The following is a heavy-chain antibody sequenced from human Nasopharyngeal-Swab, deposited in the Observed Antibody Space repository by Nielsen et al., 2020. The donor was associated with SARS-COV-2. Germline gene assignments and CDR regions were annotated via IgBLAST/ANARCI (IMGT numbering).Heavy chain of an antibody. CDR1: GFSFSTYT. CDR3: LRGDRRDY. V-gene: IGHV3-21*01. D-gene: IGHD3-22*01. Sequence: GESLKISCAASGFSFSTYTMDWVRQAPGKGLEWLSSISSDSGAKYHADSVKGRFIISRDNAKNSLYLEMNSLRAEDTAVYYCLRGDRRDYWGPGTLVSVSS. J-gene: IGHJ4*02. CDR2: ISSDSGAK.